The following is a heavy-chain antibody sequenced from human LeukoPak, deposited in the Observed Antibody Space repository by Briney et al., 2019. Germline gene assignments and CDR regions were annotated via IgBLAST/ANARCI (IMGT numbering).Heavy chain of an antibody. Sequence: GESLKISCRGSEYSFTNYWIGWVREMPGKGLEWVWIISPGDSHTRYSPSFQGQVTISADKSISTAYLHWSSLKASDTAMYYCARHRDSSSWSPFDYWGQGTLVTVSS. D-gene: IGHD2-2*01. J-gene: IGHJ4*02. V-gene: IGHV5-51*01. CDR1: EYSFTNYW. CDR2: ISPGDSHT. CDR3: ARHRDSSSWSPFDY.